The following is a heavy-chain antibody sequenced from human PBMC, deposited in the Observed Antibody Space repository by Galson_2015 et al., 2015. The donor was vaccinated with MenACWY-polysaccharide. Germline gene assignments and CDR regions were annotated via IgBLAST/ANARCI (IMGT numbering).Heavy chain of an antibody. CDR3: ARDSGIAGAYDY. D-gene: IGHD6-13*01. CDR1: GFSIHTYP. V-gene: IGHV3-48*02. Sequence: SLRLSCAASGFSIHTYPVIWVRQVPGKGLEWLSYINSGSTTIHYADSVKGRFTISRDNAKNSLYLQMNSLRDDDTAVYYCARDSGIAGAYDYWGQGTLVTVSS. J-gene: IGHJ4*02. CDR2: INSGSTTI.